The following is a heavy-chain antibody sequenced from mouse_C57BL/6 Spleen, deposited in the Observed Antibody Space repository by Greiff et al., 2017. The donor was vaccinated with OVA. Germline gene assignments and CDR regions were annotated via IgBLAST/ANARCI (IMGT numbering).Heavy chain of an antibody. Sequence: VQLQQPGTELVKPGASVKLSCKASGYTFTSYWMHWVKQRPGQGLEWIGNINPSNGGTNYNEKFKSKATLTIDQSSSTAYMQLSSLTSEDSAVYYCAREVITTDDYAMDYWGQGTSVTVSS. CDR2: INPSNGGT. CDR1: GYTFTSYW. J-gene: IGHJ4*01. V-gene: IGHV1-53*01. D-gene: IGHD1-1*01. CDR3: AREVITTDDYAMDY.